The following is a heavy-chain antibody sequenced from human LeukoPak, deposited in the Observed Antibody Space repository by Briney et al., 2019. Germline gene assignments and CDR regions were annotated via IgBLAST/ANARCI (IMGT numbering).Heavy chain of an antibody. CDR3: ARGAGYCSSTSCYFGY. CDR2: INHSGST. J-gene: IGHJ4*02. V-gene: IGHV4-34*01. CDR1: GGSFSGYY. D-gene: IGHD2-2*01. Sequence: KPSETLSLTSAVYGGSFSGYYWSWIRQPPGKGLEWIGEINHSGSTNYNPSLKSRVTISVDTSKNQFSLKLSSVTAADTAVYYCARGAGYCSSTSCYFGYWGQGTLVTVSS.